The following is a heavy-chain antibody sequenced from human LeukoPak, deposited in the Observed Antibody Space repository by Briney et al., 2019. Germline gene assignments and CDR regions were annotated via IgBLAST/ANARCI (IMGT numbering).Heavy chain of an antibody. V-gene: IGHV1-3*01. J-gene: IGHJ3*02. Sequence: GASVKVSCKASGYTFTSYAMHWVRQAPGQRLEWMGWINAGNGNTKYSQKFQGRVTITRDTSASTAYMELSSLRSEDTAVYYCARGNYYDSSGYQRAFDIWGQGTMVTVSS. D-gene: IGHD3-22*01. CDR3: ARGNYYDSSGYQRAFDI. CDR1: GYTFTSYA. CDR2: INAGNGNT.